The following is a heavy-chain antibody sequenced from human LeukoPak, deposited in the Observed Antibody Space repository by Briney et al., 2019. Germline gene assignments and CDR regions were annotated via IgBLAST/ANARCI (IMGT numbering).Heavy chain of an antibody. CDR1: GYSISSGYY. J-gene: IGHJ4*02. CDR2: IYHSGST. V-gene: IGHV4-38-2*02. Sequence: SETLSPTCTVSGYSISSGYYWGWIRQPPGKGLEWIGSIYHSGSTYYNPSLKSRVTISVDTSKNQFSLKLSSVTAADTAVYYCAREVGASDYWGQGTLVTVSS. CDR3: AREVGASDY. D-gene: IGHD1-26*01.